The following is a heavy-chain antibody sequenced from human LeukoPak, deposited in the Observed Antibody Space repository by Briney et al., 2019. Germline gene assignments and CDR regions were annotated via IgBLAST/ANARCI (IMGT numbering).Heavy chain of an antibody. CDR3: IKDRGSSGWDFDS. CDR2: IIGNGVAT. CDR1: GFVFSDYA. J-gene: IGHJ4*02. Sequence: GGSLRLSCSASGFVFSDYAMHWARQAPRKGLEYLSGIIGNGVATYYVDSVQGRFTVSRDNSKTTLYLQINSLRRGDTAFYYCIKDRGSSGWDFDSWGQGTLLTVSS. D-gene: IGHD6-19*01. V-gene: IGHV3-64D*06.